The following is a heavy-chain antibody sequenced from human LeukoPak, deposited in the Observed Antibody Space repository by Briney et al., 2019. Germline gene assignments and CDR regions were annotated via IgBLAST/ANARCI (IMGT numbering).Heavy chain of an antibody. CDR3: ARTFYGSGSMDFFDY. D-gene: IGHD3-10*01. Sequence: ASVKVSCKASGYTFTSYGISWVRQAPGQGLEWMGWISAYNGNTNYAQKLQGRVTMTTDTSTSTAYMELRSLRPDDTAVYYCARTFYGSGSMDFFDYWGQGTLVTVSS. CDR2: ISAYNGNT. V-gene: IGHV1-18*01. CDR1: GYTFTSYG. J-gene: IGHJ4*02.